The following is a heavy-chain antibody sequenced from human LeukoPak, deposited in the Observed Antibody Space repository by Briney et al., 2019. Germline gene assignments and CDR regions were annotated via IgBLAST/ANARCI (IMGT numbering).Heavy chain of an antibody. CDR2: ISYDGSNK. Sequence: GGSLRLSCAVSGFTFSSYSMNWVRQAPGKGLEWVAVISYDGSNKYYADSVKGRFTISRDNSKNTLYLQMNSLRAEDTAVYYCAKDIAADVIGNYWGQGTLVTVSS. CDR1: GFTFSSYS. J-gene: IGHJ4*02. CDR3: AKDIAADVIGNY. V-gene: IGHV3-30*18. D-gene: IGHD6-6*01.